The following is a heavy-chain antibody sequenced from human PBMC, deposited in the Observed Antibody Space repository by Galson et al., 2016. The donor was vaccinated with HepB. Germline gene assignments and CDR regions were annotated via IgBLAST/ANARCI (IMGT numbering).Heavy chain of an antibody. V-gene: IGHV3-23*01. D-gene: IGHD3-22*01. CDR2: ISKGGDYK. CDR3: AKDLVVRLVTVYYYMDA. Sequence: SLRLSCAASGFIFSGYAMSWVRQAPGKGLEWVSAISKGGDYKYYADSVKGRFTISRDNSKNKLSLQMNSLGAEDTALYYCAKDLVVRLVTVYYYMDAWGNGTTVTVSS. J-gene: IGHJ6*03. CDR1: GFIFSGYA.